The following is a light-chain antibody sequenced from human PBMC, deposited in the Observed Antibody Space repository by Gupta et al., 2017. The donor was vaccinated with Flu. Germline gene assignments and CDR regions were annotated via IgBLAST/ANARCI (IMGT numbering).Light chain of an antibody. J-gene: IGLJ2*01. CDR2: RNN. CDR3: AAWDDSLSGPV. Sequence: QSVLTQPPSASGTPGQTVTISCSGSSSNIGSNFVYWYQQFPGTAPELLIYRNNQRPSGVPDRFSGSKSGTSASLAISGLRSEDEANYYCAAWDDSLSGPVFGGGTKLTVL. V-gene: IGLV1-47*01. CDR1: SSNIGSNF.